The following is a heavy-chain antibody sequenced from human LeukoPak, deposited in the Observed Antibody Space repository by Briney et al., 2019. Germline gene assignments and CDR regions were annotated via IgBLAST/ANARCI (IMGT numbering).Heavy chain of an antibody. D-gene: IGHD3-16*02. V-gene: IGHV4-39*07. CDR1: GGSISSGNYY. Sequence: SETLSLTCTVSGGSISSGNYYWSWIRQPPGKGLEWIGEINHSGSTNYNPSLKSRVTISVDTSKNQFSLKLSSVTAADTAVYFRARSEYPEYVWGSYRSHLDYWGQGTLVTVSS. J-gene: IGHJ4*02. CDR3: ARSEYPEYVWGSYRSHLDY. CDR2: INHSGST.